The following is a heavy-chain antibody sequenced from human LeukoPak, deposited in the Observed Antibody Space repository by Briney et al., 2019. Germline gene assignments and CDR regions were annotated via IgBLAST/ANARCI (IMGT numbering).Heavy chain of an antibody. CDR3: ARGTMVRGVILNYFDY. CDR1: GGTFSSYA. Sequence: ASVKVSCKASGGTFSSYAISWVRQAPGQGLEWMGGIIPIFGTANYAQKFQGRVTITADKSTSTAYMELSSLRSEDTAVYYCARGTMVRGVILNYFDYWGQGTLVTVSS. D-gene: IGHD3-10*01. V-gene: IGHV1-69*06. J-gene: IGHJ4*02. CDR2: IIPIFGTA.